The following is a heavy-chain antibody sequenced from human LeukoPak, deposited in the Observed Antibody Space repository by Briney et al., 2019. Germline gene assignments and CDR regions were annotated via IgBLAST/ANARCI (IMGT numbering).Heavy chain of an antibody. Sequence: PGRSLRLSCAASGFTFSSYGMHWVRQAPGKGLEWVAVISYDGSNKYYADSVKGRFTISRDNSKNTLYLQMNSLRAEDTAVYYCAKPYYYGSGSYYFDYWGQGTLVTVS. CDR2: ISYDGSNK. CDR3: AKPYYYGSGSYYFDY. V-gene: IGHV3-30*18. D-gene: IGHD3-10*01. CDR1: GFTFSSYG. J-gene: IGHJ4*02.